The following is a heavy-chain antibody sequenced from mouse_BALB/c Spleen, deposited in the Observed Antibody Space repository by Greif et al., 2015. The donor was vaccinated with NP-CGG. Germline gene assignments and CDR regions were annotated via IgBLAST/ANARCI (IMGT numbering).Heavy chain of an antibody. CDR2: IYPGSGNT. CDR1: GYTFTDYY. D-gene: IGHD1-1*01. J-gene: IGHJ4*01. CDR3: ARRLYYYGSSSYAMDY. Sequence: VQLQQSGPELVKPGASVKISCKASGYTFTDYYINWVKQKPGQGLEWIGWIYPGSGNTKYNEKFKGKATLTVDTSSSTAYMQLSSLTSEDTAVYFCARRLYYYGSSSYAMDYWGQGTSVTVSS. V-gene: IGHV1-84*02.